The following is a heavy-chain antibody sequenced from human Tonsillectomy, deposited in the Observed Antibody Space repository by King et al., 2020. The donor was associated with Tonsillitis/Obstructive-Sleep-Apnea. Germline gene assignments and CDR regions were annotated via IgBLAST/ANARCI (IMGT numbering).Heavy chain of an antibody. J-gene: IGHJ4*02. D-gene: IGHD3-10*01. CDR2: IYHSGST. V-gene: IGHV4-4*02. CDR1: GGPISGSNW. Sequence: QLQESGPGLVKPSGTLSLTCAVSGGPISGSNWWSWVRQPPGKGVEWIGEIYHSGSTNYNPSLKSRVTISLDKSKNQFSLKLSSVTAADTAIYYCAINYGKPFDYWGQGTLVTVSS. CDR3: AINYGKPFDY.